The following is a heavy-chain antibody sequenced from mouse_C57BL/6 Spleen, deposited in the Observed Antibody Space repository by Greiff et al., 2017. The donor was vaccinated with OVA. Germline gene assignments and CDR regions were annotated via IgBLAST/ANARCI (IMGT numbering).Heavy chain of an antibody. CDR3: ARGYSNCEGWFAY. Sequence: QVQLQQPGAELVKPGASVKLSCKASGYTFTSYWMHWVKQRPGRGLEWIGRIDPNSGGTKYNEKFKRKATLTVEKHSSTAYMPLSSRTSEDSAVYYCARGYSNCEGWFAYWGQGTLVTVSA. J-gene: IGHJ3*01. D-gene: IGHD2-5*01. V-gene: IGHV1-72*01. CDR2: IDPNSGGT. CDR1: GYTFTSYW.